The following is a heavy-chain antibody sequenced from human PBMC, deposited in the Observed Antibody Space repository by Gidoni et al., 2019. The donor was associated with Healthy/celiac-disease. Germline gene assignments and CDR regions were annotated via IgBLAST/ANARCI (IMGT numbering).Heavy chain of an antibody. CDR2: ISYDGSNK. D-gene: IGHD6-19*01. J-gene: IGHJ4*02. CDR3: AKDENSGWPNY. CDR1: GFTFSSYG. V-gene: IGHV3-30*18. Sequence: QVQLVESGGGLVQPGRSLRLPCAAPGFTFSSYGMHWVRQAPGKGLEWVAVISYDGSNKYYADSVKGRFTISRDNSKNTLYLQMNSLRAEDTAVYYCAKDENSGWPNYWGQGTLVTVSS.